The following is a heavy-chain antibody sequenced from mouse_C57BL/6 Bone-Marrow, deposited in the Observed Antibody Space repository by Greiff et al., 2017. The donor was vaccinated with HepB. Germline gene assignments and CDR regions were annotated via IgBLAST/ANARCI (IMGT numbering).Heavy chain of an antibody. CDR1: GYSITSGYY. V-gene: IGHV3-6*01. J-gene: IGHJ4*01. CDR2: ISYDGSN. CDR3: ARPLPMDY. Sequence: EVQLQESGPGLVKPSQSLSLTCSVTGYSITSGYYWNWIRQFPGNKLEWMGYISYDGSNNYNPSLKNRISITRDTSKNQFFLKLNSVTTEDTATYYGARPLPMDYWGQGTSVTVSS.